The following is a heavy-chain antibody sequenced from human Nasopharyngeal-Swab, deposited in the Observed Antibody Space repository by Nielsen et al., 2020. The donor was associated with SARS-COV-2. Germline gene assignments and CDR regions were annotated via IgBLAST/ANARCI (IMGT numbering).Heavy chain of an antibody. J-gene: IGHJ6*03. CDR3: ARAILNLGRGDYMDV. Sequence: WIRQPPGKGLESIGHMYSSGRTNYNPSLKSRVTMSLDTSRDQFSLKLSSVTAADTAVYYCARAILNLGRGDYMDVWGKGTTVTVSS. CDR2: MYSSGRT. D-gene: IGHD1-1*01. V-gene: IGHV4-4*08.